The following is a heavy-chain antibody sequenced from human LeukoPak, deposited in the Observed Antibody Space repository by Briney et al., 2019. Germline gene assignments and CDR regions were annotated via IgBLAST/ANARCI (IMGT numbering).Heavy chain of an antibody. CDR1: GGSISSSSYY. CDR2: IYYSGST. Sequence: PSETLSLTCTVSGGSISSSSYYWGWIRQPPGKGLEWIGSIYYSGSTYYNPSLKSRVTISVDTSKNQFSLRLTSVTAADTAVYFCARFDNTGYYCPYWGQGTLVTVSS. CDR3: ARFDNTGYYCPY. J-gene: IGHJ4*02. D-gene: IGHD3-22*01. V-gene: IGHV4-39*07.